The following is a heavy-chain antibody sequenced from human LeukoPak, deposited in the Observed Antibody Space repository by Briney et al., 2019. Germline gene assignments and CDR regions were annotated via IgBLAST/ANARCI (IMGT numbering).Heavy chain of an antibody. CDR1: GGSISSYY. CDR3: ARGVYYDYVWGSYRPYYFDY. D-gene: IGHD3-16*02. J-gene: IGHJ4*02. CDR2: IYYSGGT. Sequence: SETLSLTCTVSGGSISSYYWSWIRQPPGKGLEWIGYIYYSGGTNYNPSLKSRVTISVDTSKNQFSLKLSSVTAADTAVYYCARGVYYDYVWGSYRPYYFDYWGQGTLVTVSS. V-gene: IGHV4-59*01.